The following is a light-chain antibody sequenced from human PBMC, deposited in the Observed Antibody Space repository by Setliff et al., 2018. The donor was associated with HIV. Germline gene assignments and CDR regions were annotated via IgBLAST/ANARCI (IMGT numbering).Light chain of an antibody. J-gene: IGLJ1*01. Sequence: SYELTQPPSVSVAPGKTARITCGGNNIGSKSVHWYQQKPGQAPVLVIYYDSDRPSGIPERFSGSNSGNTATLTISRVEAGDEADYYCQVWDSSSDHFQVYVFGTGTKVTVL. V-gene: IGLV3-21*04. CDR1: NIGSKS. CDR2: YDS. CDR3: QVWDSSSDHFQVYV.